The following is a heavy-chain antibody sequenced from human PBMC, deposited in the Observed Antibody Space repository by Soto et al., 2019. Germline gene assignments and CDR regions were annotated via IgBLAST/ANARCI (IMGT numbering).Heavy chain of an antibody. D-gene: IGHD3-22*01. V-gene: IGHV3-23*01. CDR3: AKGDSSGYYHVLHYFDY. CDR2: ISGSGGST. Sequence: PGGSLRLSCAASGFTFSSYAMSWVRQAPGKGLEWVSAISGSGGSTYYADSVKGRFTISRDNSKNTLYLQMNSLRAEDTAVYYCAKGDSSGYYHVLHYFDYWGQGTLVTVSS. CDR1: GFTFSSYA. J-gene: IGHJ4*02.